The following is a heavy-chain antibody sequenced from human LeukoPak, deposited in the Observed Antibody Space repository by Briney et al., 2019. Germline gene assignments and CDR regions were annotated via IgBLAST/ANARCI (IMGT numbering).Heavy chain of an antibody. CDR1: GGSISTRNYY. CDR3: AILGYEIAAAGNY. CDR2: VYSSGST. D-gene: IGHD6-13*01. J-gene: IGHJ4*02. Sequence: SETLSLTCTVSGGSISTRNYYWGWIRQPPGRGLEWIGSVYSSGSTNYNPSLKSRVTISVDTSKNQFSLKLSSVTAADTAVYYCAILGYEIAAAGNYWGQGTLVTVSS. V-gene: IGHV4-39*07.